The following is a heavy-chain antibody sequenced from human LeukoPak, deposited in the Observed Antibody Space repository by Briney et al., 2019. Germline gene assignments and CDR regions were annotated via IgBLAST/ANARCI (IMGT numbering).Heavy chain of an antibody. CDR1: GFTFTTYS. CDR2: ISSSSSTI. V-gene: IGHV3-48*04. CDR3: ARDLLFFTFGGGEGNY. D-gene: IGHD3-16*01. J-gene: IGHJ4*02. Sequence: GGSLRLSCVASGFTFTTYSMNWVRQAPGKGLEWVSYISSSSSTIYYADSVKGRFTISRDNAKNSLYLQMNSLRAEDTAVYYCARDLLFFTFGGGEGNYWGQGTLVTVSS.